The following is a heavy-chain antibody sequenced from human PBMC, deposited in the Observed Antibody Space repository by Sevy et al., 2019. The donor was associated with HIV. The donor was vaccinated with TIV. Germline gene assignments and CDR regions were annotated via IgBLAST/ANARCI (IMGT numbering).Heavy chain of an antibody. D-gene: IGHD6-19*01. CDR1: GFSFNGYG. J-gene: IGHJ4*02. CDR3: AREGLAVAGIGYYFEY. CDR2: IWYDGSNR. Sequence: GGSLRLSCTASGFSFNGYGMHWVRQAPGKGLEWVALIWYDGSNRSYLDSVKGRFTVSRDNCKNTLHLQMNSLRAEDTAVYYCAREGLAVAGIGYYFEYWGQGTLVTVSS. V-gene: IGHV3-33*01.